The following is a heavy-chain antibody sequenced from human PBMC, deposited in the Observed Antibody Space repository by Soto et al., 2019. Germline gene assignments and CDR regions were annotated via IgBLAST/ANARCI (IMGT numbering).Heavy chain of an antibody. J-gene: IGHJ4*02. CDR3: VRDTYFSDSRGYTRCVDY. V-gene: IGHV3-72*01. D-gene: IGHD3-22*01. Sequence: EVQLVESGGGLVQPGGSLRLSCAVSGFTLSEHYIDWVRQAPGKGLEWVGRSRNRAQGYSTQYAASVKGRFTTSRDDSKNLLYLKMNSLRTEDTAIYYCVRDTYFSDSRGYTRCVDYWGQGTLVTVSS. CDR1: GFTLSEHY. CDR2: SRNRAQGYST.